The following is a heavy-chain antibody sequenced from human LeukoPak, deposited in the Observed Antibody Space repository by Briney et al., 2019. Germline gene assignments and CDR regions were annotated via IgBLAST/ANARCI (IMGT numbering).Heavy chain of an antibody. CDR2: IYSGGST. V-gene: IGHV3-53*01. CDR3: ARDRGAAAGYFDY. Sequence: GGSLRLSCAASGFTVSSNYMSWVRQAPGKGLEWVSVIYSGGSTYYADSVKGRFTISGDNSKNTLYLQMNSLRAEDTAVYYCARDRGAAAGYFDYWGQGTLVTVSS. D-gene: IGHD6-13*01. CDR1: GFTVSSNY. J-gene: IGHJ4*02.